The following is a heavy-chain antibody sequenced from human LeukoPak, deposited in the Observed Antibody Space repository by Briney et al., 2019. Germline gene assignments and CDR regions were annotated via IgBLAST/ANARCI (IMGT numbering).Heavy chain of an antibody. D-gene: IGHD3-10*01. CDR2: ISAYNGNT. J-gene: IGHJ3*02. Sequence: ASVKVSCKASGYTFTIYGISWVRQAPGQGLEWMGWISAYNGNTNYAQKLQGRVTMTTDTSTSTAYMELRSLRSDDTAVYYCARPSRSISTAGAFDIWGQGTMVTVSS. CDR3: ARPSRSISTAGAFDI. CDR1: GYTFTIYG. V-gene: IGHV1-18*01.